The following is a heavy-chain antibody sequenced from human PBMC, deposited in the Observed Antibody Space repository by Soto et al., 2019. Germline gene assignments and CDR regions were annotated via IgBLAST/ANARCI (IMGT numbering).Heavy chain of an antibody. Sequence: QVQLVQSGAEVKKPGASVKVSCKASGYTFSSYDINWVRQATGQGLEWMGWLNPNSGDTGYAQKFQGRVTLTRNTSITTAYTELSSLTSDDTAVYYCATSGGGWYLYWGQGTLVTVSS. V-gene: IGHV1-8*01. CDR3: ATSGGGWYLY. J-gene: IGHJ4*02. CDR2: LNPNSGDT. D-gene: IGHD6-19*01. CDR1: GYTFSSYD.